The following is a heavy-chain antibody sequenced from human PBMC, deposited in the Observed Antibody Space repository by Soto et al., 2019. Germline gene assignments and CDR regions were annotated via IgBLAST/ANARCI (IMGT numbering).Heavy chain of an antibody. V-gene: IGHV4-39*01. J-gene: IGHJ4*02. CDR3: ATLLRQD. CDR2: IYYSGST. CDR1: GGSISSSSYY. Sequence: QLQLQESGPGLVKPSETLSLTCTVSGGSISSSSYYWGWIRQLPGKGLGWIGSIYYSGSTFYNPSLKPRVNTSVDTSKNLSSLKLSSVTAADTAVYYCATLLRQDWGQGTLVTVSS. D-gene: IGHD2-15*01.